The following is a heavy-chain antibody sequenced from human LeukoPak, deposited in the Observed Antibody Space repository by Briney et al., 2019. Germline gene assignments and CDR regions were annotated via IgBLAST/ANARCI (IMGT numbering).Heavy chain of an antibody. J-gene: IGHJ4*02. D-gene: IGHD3-10*01. Sequence: GGSLRFSCAASGFTFSTYGMHWVRQAPGKGLEWVAVISYDGSHKYYADSVKGRFTISRDNSKNTLYLQMNSLRAEDTAVYYCAKDRRVGFQGFDYWGQGTLVTVSS. CDR1: GFTFSTYG. CDR3: AKDRRVGFQGFDY. V-gene: IGHV3-30*18. CDR2: ISYDGSHK.